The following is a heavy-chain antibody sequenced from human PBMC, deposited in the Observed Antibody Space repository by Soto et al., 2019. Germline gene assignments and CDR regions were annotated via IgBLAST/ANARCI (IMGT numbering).Heavy chain of an antibody. CDR2: INPNSGGT. J-gene: IGHJ5*02. CDR1: GYTFTGYY. D-gene: IGHD5-12*01. Sequence: ASVKVSCKASGYTFTGYYMRWVRQAPGQGLEWMGWINPNSGGTNYAQKFQGWVTMTRDTSISTAYMELSRLRSDDTAVYYCARAGYSGYDLNDWFDPWGQGTLVTVSS. CDR3: ARAGYSGYDLNDWFDP. V-gene: IGHV1-2*04.